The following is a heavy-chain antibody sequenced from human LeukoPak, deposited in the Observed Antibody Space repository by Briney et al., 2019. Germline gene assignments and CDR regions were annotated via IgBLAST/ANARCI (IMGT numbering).Heavy chain of an antibody. V-gene: IGHV1-69*01. CDR2: IIPSFGTA. Sequence: SVKVSCKASRGTFSSYAISWVRQAPGQGLEWMGGIIPSFGTANYAQKFQGRVTITADESTSTAYMELSSLRSEDTAVYYCASPSIGTLQKYSSSWYYFDYWGQGTLVTVSS. J-gene: IGHJ4*02. D-gene: IGHD6-13*01. CDR3: ASPSIGTLQKYSSSWYYFDY. CDR1: RGTFSSYA.